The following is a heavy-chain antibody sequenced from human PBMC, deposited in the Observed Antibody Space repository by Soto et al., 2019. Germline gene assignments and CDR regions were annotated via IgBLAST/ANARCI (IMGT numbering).Heavy chain of an antibody. CDR3: VRGGGGGLFDP. Sequence: CAASGFTFSSYEMNWIRQAPGKGLEWLSYISPGSRYPAYADSVKGRFTISRDNAKRSLYLQMMSLTAEDTAIYYCVRGGGGGLFDPWGQGTMVTVSS. CDR1: GFTFSSYE. J-gene: IGHJ5*02. V-gene: IGHV3-48*03. D-gene: IGHD2-15*01. CDR2: ISPGSRYP.